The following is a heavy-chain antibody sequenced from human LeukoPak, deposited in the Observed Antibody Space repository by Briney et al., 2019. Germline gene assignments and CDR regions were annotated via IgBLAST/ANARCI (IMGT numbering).Heavy chain of an antibody. CDR3: ARDPSLQRESYPFDY. Sequence: GGSLRLSCAASGFTFSSYSMNWVRQAPGKGLEWVSSISSSSSYIYYADSVKGRFTISRDNAKNSLHLQMNSLRAEDTAVYYCARDPSLQRESYPFDYWGQGTLVTVSS. D-gene: IGHD1-1*01. J-gene: IGHJ4*02. CDR1: GFTFSSYS. V-gene: IGHV3-21*01. CDR2: ISSSSSYI.